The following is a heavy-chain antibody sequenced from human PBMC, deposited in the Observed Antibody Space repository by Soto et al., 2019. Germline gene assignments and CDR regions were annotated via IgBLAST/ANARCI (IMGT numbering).Heavy chain of an antibody. D-gene: IGHD3-22*01. CDR2: IYYSGST. Sequence: SETLSLTCVVSGGSLSSYYWSWIRQPPGKGLEWIGYIYYSGSTNYNPSLKSRVTISVDTSKNQFSLKLSSVTAADTAVYYCAKTLYYYDSSGYQWGQGTLVTVS. CDR1: GGSLSSYY. CDR3: AKTLYYYDSSGYQ. V-gene: IGHV4-59*01. J-gene: IGHJ4*02.